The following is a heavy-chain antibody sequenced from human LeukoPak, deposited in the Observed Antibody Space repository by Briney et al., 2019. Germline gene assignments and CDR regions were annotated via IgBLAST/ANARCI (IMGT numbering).Heavy chain of an antibody. CDR2: ISGSGGST. V-gene: IGHV3-23*01. Sequence: GGSLRLSCIASGFTFSSYAMSWVRRAPDKGLKWVSSISGSGGSTYYADSVKGRFTISRDNSKNTLYPQMNSLRAEDTAVYYCAKDPYNIAVANTNGWFDPWGQGTLVTVSS. J-gene: IGHJ5*02. CDR3: AKDPYNIAVANTNGWFDP. CDR1: GFTFSSYA. D-gene: IGHD6-19*01.